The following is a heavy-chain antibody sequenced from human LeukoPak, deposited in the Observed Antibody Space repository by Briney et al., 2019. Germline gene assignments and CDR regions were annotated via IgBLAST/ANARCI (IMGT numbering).Heavy chain of an antibody. CDR1: GVTFSDYY. Sequence: PGRSLRLSCAAYGVTFSDYYMSWVRQAPGKGLEWVGFIRSKTYGETTEYAASVKGRFTISRDDSKSIAYLQMNSLKTEDTAVYYCSRADYYGSGSPISLDVWGKGTTVTVSS. J-gene: IGHJ6*04. CDR2: IRSKTYGETT. V-gene: IGHV3-49*04. CDR3: SRADYYGSGSPISLDV. D-gene: IGHD3-10*01.